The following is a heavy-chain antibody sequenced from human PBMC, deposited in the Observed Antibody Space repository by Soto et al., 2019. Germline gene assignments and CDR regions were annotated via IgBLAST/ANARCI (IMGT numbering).Heavy chain of an antibody. CDR1: GNTFASYG. J-gene: IGHJ6*02. CDR3: ARLPKSYFYYYGMDV. V-gene: IGHV1-18*01. CDR2: ISPYNGDT. Sequence: ASVKVSCKASGNTFASYGISWVRQAPGQGLEWMGWISPYNGDTEYSQKLQDRRTMTTDTSASTADVELRNLRSDDTAVYYCARLPKSYFYYYGMDVWGQGTTVTVSS.